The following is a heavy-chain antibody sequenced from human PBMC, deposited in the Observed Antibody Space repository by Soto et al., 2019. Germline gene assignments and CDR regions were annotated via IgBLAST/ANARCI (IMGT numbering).Heavy chain of an antibody. CDR2: IYYSGST. CDR1: GGSISSSSYY. V-gene: IGHV4-39*01. D-gene: IGHD1-26*01. CDR3: ASSPRGSYFDY. J-gene: IGHJ4*02. Sequence: PSETLSLTCTVSGGSISSSSYYWGWIRQPPGKGLEWIGSIYYSGSTYYNPSLKSRVTISVDTSKNQFSLKLSSVTAADTAVYYCASSPRGSYFDYWGQGTRVTVPS.